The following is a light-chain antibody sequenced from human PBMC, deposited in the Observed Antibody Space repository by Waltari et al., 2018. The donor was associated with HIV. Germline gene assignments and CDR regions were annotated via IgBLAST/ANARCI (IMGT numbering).Light chain of an antibody. Sequence: QSALTQPRPVSGSPGQSVTISCTGSSSDVGGYKFVSWYQQHPGKAPKVLIHDVSERPSGVPYRFSGSKSGNTASLTISGLQAEDDADYYCCSYAGSYTMVFGGGTKLTVL. CDR1: SSDVGGYKF. V-gene: IGLV2-11*01. J-gene: IGLJ2*01. CDR3: CSYAGSYTMV. CDR2: DVS.